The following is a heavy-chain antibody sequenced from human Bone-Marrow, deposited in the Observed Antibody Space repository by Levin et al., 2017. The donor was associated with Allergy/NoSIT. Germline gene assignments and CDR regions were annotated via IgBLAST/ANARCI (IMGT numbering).Heavy chain of an antibody. Sequence: AGGSLRLSCAAFGFTFSNYNMNWVRQAPGKGLEWVSSISSASSYIYYADSLKGRFTISRDNAKNSLYLQMDSLRAEDTAVYYCVRSPDMGYYHYYYMDVWGKGTTVTVSS. CDR2: ISSASSYI. D-gene: IGHD2-15*01. CDR1: GFTFSNYN. CDR3: VRSPDMGYYHYYYMDV. V-gene: IGHV3-21*01. J-gene: IGHJ6*03.